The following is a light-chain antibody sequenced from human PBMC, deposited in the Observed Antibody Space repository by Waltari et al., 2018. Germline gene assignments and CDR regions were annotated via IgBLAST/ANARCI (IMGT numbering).Light chain of an antibody. CDR3: ASWDYSLNGVV. V-gene: IGLV1-44*01. J-gene: IGLJ2*01. CDR2: SNS. Sequence: QPVVTQPPSASGTPGQRVTISCSGSSSNIESNPVNWYQQLPGRAPKLLIYSNSHRSSGVPARFSAATSGRSASLVISGLQSDDEGNYYCASWDYSLNGVVYGGGTKLTVL. CDR1: SSNIESNP.